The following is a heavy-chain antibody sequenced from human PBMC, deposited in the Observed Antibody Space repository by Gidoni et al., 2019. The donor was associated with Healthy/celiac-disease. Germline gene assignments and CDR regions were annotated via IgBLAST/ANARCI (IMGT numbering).Heavy chain of an antibody. D-gene: IGHD3-3*01. CDR1: GFSLSNARMG. CDR2: IFSNDEK. V-gene: IGHV2-26*01. J-gene: IGHJ5*02. Sequence: QVTVKESGPVLVKPTETLPLTCTVSGFSLSNARMGASWIRQPPGKAMEWRAHIFSNDEKSYSTSLKSRLTISKDTSKRQVVLTMTNMYPVDTATYYCARIQLFLAWGHWFDPWGQGTLVTVSS. CDR3: ARIQLFLAWGHWFDP.